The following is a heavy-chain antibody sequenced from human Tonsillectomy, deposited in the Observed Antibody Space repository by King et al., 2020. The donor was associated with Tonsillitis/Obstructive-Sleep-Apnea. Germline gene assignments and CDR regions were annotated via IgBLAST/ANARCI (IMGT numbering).Heavy chain of an antibody. CDR2: IYYSGST. D-gene: IGHD1-1*01. CDR3: AGHLDAAEY. Sequence: VQLQESGPGLVKPSETLSLTCTVSGGSISSYYWSWIRQPPGKGLEWIGYIYYSGSTNYNPSLKSRVTISVDTSKNQFSLKLSSVTAADTAVYYCAGHLDAAEYWGQGTLVTVSS. J-gene: IGHJ4*02. CDR1: GGSISSYY. V-gene: IGHV4-59*08.